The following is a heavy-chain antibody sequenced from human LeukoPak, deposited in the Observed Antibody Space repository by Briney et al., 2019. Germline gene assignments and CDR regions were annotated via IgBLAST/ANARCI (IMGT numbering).Heavy chain of an antibody. CDR3: ARDRQGIRGIAAAGPLKYFDY. V-gene: IGHV4-4*02. J-gene: IGHJ4*02. D-gene: IGHD6-13*01. CDR2: IYHSGST. Sequence: PSETLSLTCAVSGGSISSSNWWSWVRQPPGKGLEWIGEIYHSGSTNYNPSLKSRVTISVDKSKNQFSLKLSSVTAADTAVYYCARDRQGIRGIAAAGPLKYFDYWGQGTLVTVSS. CDR1: GGSISSSNW.